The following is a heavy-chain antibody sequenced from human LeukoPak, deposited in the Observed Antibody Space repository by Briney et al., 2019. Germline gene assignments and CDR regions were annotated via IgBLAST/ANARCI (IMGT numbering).Heavy chain of an antibody. D-gene: IGHD4-11*01. J-gene: IGHJ4*02. CDR3: ARDGPWNTVTRASEGLDY. Sequence: AGGSLRLSCAASGFTFSSYWMSWVRQAPGKGLEWVANIKQDGSEKHYVDSVKGRFTISRDNAKNSLYLQMNSLRAEDTAVYYCARDGPWNTVTRASEGLDYWGQGTLVTVSS. CDR1: GFTFSSYW. CDR2: IKQDGSEK. V-gene: IGHV3-7*01.